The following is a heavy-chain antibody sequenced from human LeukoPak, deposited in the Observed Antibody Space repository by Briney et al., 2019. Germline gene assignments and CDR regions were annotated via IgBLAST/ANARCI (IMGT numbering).Heavy chain of an antibody. D-gene: IGHD4-11*01. CDR3: ARASTDYSVTDGFDT. V-gene: IGHV3-21*01. CDR1: GFIFKDYT. Sequence: GGSLRLSCAAFGFIFKDYTMNWVRQSPGKGLQWVSLISFGSSYISYADSLKGRFTVSRDDAKSSLYLEMTSLRAEDTAVYYCARASTDYSVTDGFDTWGPGTLVTVSS. CDR2: ISFGSSYI. J-gene: IGHJ5*02.